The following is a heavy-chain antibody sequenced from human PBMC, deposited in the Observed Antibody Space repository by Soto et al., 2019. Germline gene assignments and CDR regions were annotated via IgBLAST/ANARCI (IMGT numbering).Heavy chain of an antibody. CDR1: GYTFTSYG. D-gene: IGHD6-13*01. CDR3: AREYKAAAGRDYYYMDV. V-gene: IGHV1-18*01. CDR2: ISAYNGNT. Sequence: ASVKVSCKASGYTFTSYGISWVRQAPGQGLEWMGWISAYNGNTNYAQKLQGRVTMTTDTSTSTAYMELRSLRSDDTAVYYCAREYKAAAGRDYYYMDVWGKGTTVTVSS. J-gene: IGHJ6*03.